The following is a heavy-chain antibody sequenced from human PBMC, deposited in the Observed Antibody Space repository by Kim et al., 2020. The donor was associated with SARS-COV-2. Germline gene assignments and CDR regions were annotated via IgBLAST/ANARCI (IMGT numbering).Heavy chain of an antibody. J-gene: IGHJ4*02. CDR1: GGSFSGYY. D-gene: IGHD3-16*02. CDR2: INHSGST. V-gene: IGHV4-34*01. CDR3: ARGVPGFDDYIWGSYRYTGWSYFDY. Sequence: SETLSLTCAVYGGSFSGYYWSWIRQPPGKGQEWIGEINHSGSTNYNPSLKSRVTISVDTSKNQFSLKLSSVTAADTAVYYCARGVPGFDDYIWGSYRYTGWSYFDYWGQGTLVTVSS.